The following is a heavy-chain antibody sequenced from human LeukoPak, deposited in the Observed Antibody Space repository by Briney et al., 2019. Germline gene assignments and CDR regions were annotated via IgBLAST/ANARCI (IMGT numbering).Heavy chain of an antibody. Sequence: ASVKVSCKASGYTFTSYYMHWVRQAPGQGLEWMGIINPSGGSTSYAQKFQGRVTMTRDMSTSTVYMELSSLRSEDTAVYYCAREYCSSTSCHRGFGAFDIWGQGTMVTVSS. J-gene: IGHJ3*02. CDR1: GYTFTSYY. CDR2: INPSGGST. D-gene: IGHD2-2*01. CDR3: AREYCSSTSCHRGFGAFDI. V-gene: IGHV1-46*01.